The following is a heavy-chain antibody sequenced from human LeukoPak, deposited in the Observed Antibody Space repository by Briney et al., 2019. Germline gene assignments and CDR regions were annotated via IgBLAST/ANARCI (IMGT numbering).Heavy chain of an antibody. V-gene: IGHV3-23*01. D-gene: IGHD6-13*01. CDR3: AKGAVSTAGTWWFDT. CDR2: ISGSGGST. Sequence: GGSLRLSCAASGFTFSSYAMSWVRQAPGKGLEWVSAISGSGGSTYYAASVKGRFTISRDNSKNTVFLQMNNLRADDTALYYCAKGAVSTAGTWWFDTWGQGTLVTVSS. J-gene: IGHJ5*02. CDR1: GFTFSSYA.